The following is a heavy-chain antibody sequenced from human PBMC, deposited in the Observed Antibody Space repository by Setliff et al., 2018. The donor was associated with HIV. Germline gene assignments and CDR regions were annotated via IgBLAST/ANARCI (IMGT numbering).Heavy chain of an antibody. CDR2: IYTGGST. V-gene: IGHV4-4*08. D-gene: IGHD3-16*01. Sequence: PSETLSLTCTVSGGSISGFHWSWIRQSPGKALEWFGYIYTGGSTNYNPALKSRVTISVDTSKSQFSLKLNSVTAADTAVYYCARELGASPHDVFDIWGQGTMVTVSS. CDR3: ARELGASPHDVFDI. CDR1: GGSISGFH. J-gene: IGHJ3*02.